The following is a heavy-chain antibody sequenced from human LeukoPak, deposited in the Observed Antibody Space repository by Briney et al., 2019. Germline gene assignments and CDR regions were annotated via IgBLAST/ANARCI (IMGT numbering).Heavy chain of an antibody. CDR2: IYYSGST. D-gene: IGHD3-10*01. V-gene: IGHV4-39*01. CDR1: GGSISSSSYY. CDR3: ARHGLDGSGSYSPNWFDP. Sequence: KPSETLSLTCTVSGGSISSSSYYWGWIRQPPGKGLEWIGSIYYSGSTHYNPSLKSRVTISVDTSKNQFSLKLSSVTAADTAVYYCARHGLDGSGSYSPNWFDPWGQGTLVTVSS. J-gene: IGHJ5*02.